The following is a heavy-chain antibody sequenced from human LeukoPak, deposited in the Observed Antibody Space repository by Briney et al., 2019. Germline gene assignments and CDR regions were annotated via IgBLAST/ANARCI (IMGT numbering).Heavy chain of an antibody. V-gene: IGHV1-46*01. CDR1: GYTFTSYY. D-gene: IGHD1-26*01. J-gene: IGHJ4*02. Sequence: GASVKVSCKASGYTFTSYYMHWVRQSPGQGLEWMGIINPSGGSTSYAQKFQGRVTMTRDTSTSTVYMELSSLRSEDTAVYYCARDRRSRELRYWGQGTLVTVSS. CDR2: INPSGGST. CDR3: ARDRRSRELRY.